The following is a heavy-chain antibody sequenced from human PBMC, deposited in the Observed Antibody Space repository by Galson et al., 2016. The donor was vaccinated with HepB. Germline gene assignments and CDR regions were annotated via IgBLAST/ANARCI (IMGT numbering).Heavy chain of an antibody. V-gene: IGHV4-4*02. Sequence: SETLSLTCAVSGDSISSSYWWSWVRQSPGKGLEWIGEIYHSGTTNYNPSLKSRVTISVDKSKNQFSLQLTSVTAADTAIYFCAKSRYSDTTGYFFPDFWGQGTLVTVSS. J-gene: IGHJ4*02. CDR3: AKSRYSDTTGYFFPDF. CDR2: IYHSGTT. D-gene: IGHD3-22*01. CDR1: GDSISSSYW.